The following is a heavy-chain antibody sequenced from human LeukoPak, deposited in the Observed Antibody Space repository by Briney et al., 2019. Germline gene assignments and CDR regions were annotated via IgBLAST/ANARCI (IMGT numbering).Heavy chain of an antibody. CDR3: AKGWFGELLPPHY. V-gene: IGHV3-43*02. Sequence: GGSLILSCAASGYTFDDYAMHWVRQAPGKGLEWVSLISGDGGSTYYADSVKGRFTISRDNSKNSLYLQMNSLRTEDTALYYCAKGWFGELLPPHYWGQGTLVTVSS. CDR1: GYTFDDYA. D-gene: IGHD3-10*01. J-gene: IGHJ4*02. CDR2: ISGDGGST.